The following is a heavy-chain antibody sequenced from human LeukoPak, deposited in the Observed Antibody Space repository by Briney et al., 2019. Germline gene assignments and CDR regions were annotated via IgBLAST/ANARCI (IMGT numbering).Heavy chain of an antibody. CDR2: ISSSSSYI. J-gene: IGHJ3*02. V-gene: IGHV3-21*01. Sequence: PGGSLRLSCAASGFTFSSYSMNWVRQAPGKGLEWVSSISSSSSYIYYADSVKGRFTISRDNAKNSLYLQMNSLRAEDTAVYYCARDERDSSGYSIYDAFDIWGQGTMVTVSS. CDR3: ARDERDSSGYSIYDAFDI. CDR1: GFTFSSYS. D-gene: IGHD3-22*01.